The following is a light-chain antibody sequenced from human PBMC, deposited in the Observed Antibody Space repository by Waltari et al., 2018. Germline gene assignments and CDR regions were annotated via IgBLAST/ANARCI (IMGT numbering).Light chain of an antibody. CDR2: AAF. CDR3: QQPKT. J-gene: IGKJ1*01. Sequence: DIQLTQSPSFLSASVGDRVTITCRASQDISNYLAWYQQRPGKAPQLLISAAFGLQSGVPSRFSGSRSGTEFTLTISSLQPEDAATYYCQQPKTFGQGTKVEIK. CDR1: QDISNY. V-gene: IGKV1-9*01.